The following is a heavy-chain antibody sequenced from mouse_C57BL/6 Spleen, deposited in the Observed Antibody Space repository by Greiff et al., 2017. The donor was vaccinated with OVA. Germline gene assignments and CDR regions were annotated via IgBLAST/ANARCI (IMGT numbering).Heavy chain of an antibody. CDR1: GYTFTSYD. V-gene: IGHV1-85*01. Sequence: VQLQQSGPELVKPGASVKLSCKASGYTFTSYDINWVKQRPGQGLEWIGWIHPRDGSTKYNEKFKGKATLTVDTSSSTAYMELHSLTSEDSTVYFCASESQFAYWGQGTLVTVSA. CDR3: ASESQFAY. CDR2: IHPRDGST. J-gene: IGHJ3*01.